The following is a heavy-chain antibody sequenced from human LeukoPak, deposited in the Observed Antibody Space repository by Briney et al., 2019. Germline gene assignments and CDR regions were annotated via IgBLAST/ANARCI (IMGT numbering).Heavy chain of an antibody. D-gene: IGHD2-15*01. Sequence: GESLKISCKGSGYSYTSYWIGWVRQMPGKGLEWVGMIYPGDSDTRYSPSFQGQVTMSADKSITTAYLQWSSLKASDTAMYYCARRGRYCSGANCYYFDFWGQGTLVIVSS. CDR3: ARRGRYCSGANCYYFDF. J-gene: IGHJ4*02. CDR1: GYSYTSYW. CDR2: IYPGDSDT. V-gene: IGHV5-51*01.